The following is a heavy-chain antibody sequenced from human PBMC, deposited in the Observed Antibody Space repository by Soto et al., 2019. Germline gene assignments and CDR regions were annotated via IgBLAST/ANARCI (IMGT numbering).Heavy chain of an antibody. J-gene: IGHJ4*02. Sequence: ASVKVSCKASGYTFNTYFIHWVRQAPGQGLEWVGIINPSSDTTNYAQRIQGRVTMTRDTSTSTVYMDLSSLRSEDTAVYYCAREIAVGGRAFDYWGQGTLVTVSS. V-gene: IGHV1-46*02. D-gene: IGHD6-19*01. CDR1: GYTFNTYF. CDR2: INPSSDTT. CDR3: AREIAVGGRAFDY.